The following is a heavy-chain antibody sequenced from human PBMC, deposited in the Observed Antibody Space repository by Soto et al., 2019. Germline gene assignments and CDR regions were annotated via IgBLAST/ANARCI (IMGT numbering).Heavy chain of an antibody. CDR3: AKEDIGGNCISPDCYGIDWFDP. V-gene: IGHV3-23*01. CDR1: GFTFSNYA. Sequence: QLLESGGDLVQPGGSLSLSCAASGFTFSNYAMNWVRQAPGKGLEWVSSISGSGAKTYYADYVRGRFTSSRDNSQKTLYLQLTSLRPEDTAIYYCAKEDIGGNCISPDCYGIDWFDPWGQGTLVTVSS. D-gene: IGHD2-2*01. J-gene: IGHJ5*02. CDR2: ISGSGAKT.